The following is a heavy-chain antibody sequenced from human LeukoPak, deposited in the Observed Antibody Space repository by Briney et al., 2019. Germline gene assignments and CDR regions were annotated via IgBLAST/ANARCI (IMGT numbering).Heavy chain of an antibody. D-gene: IGHD2-2*01. J-gene: IGHJ4*02. Sequence: SQTLSLTCTVSGDSISSGDYHWSWIRQPPGKGLEWIGYIDYSGSTYFNPSLKSRVTISVDTSKDQFSLKLNSVTAADTAIYYCARGPSVPAALPFDYWGQGTLVTVSS. V-gene: IGHV4-30-4*01. CDR2: IDYSGST. CDR3: ARGPSVPAALPFDY. CDR1: GDSISSGDYH.